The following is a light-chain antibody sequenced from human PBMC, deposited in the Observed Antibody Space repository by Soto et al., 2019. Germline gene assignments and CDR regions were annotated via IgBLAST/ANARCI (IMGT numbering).Light chain of an antibody. CDR3: SSYTSTTTGVV. Sequence: HSALTQAASVSGSPGQSITISCTGTSSDVGGYDYVSWYQHHPGKAPKLMIYDVSNRPSGVSNRFSGSKSGNTASLTISGLQAEDEADYYCSSYTSTTTGVVFGGGTQVTVL. CDR1: SSDVGGYDY. CDR2: DVS. V-gene: IGLV2-14*03. J-gene: IGLJ2*01.